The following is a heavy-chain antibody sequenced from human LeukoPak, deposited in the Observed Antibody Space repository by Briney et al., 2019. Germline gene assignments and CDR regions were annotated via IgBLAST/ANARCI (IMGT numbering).Heavy chain of an antibody. CDR3: ARGLSAYSYDYGY. J-gene: IGHJ4*02. Sequence: PSETLSLTCTVSGGSISSGTYYWSWIRQPAGKGLEWIGRIYASGSTNYNPSLKSRLTMSVDTSKNQFSLKLSSVTAADTAVYFCARGLSAYSYDYGYWGQGTLVTVSS. CDR1: GGSISSGTYY. V-gene: IGHV4-61*02. CDR2: IYASGST. D-gene: IGHD5-12*01.